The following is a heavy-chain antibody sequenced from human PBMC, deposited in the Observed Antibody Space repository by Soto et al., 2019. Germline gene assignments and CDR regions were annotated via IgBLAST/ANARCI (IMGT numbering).Heavy chain of an antibody. CDR3: ARVHLTPMLGVLYNWFYP. V-gene: IGHV1-18*01. CDR2: ISAYNGNT. CDR1: GGTFSSYG. Sequence: GASVKVSCKASGGTFSSYGISWVRQAPGQGLEWMGWISAYNGNTNYAQKLQGRVTMTTDTSTSTAYMELRSLRSDDTAVYYCARVHLTPMLGVLYNWFYPWGQGTLVTVSS. D-gene: IGHD2-8*01. J-gene: IGHJ5*02.